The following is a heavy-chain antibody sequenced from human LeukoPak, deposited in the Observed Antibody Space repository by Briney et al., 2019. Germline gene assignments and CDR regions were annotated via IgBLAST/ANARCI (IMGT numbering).Heavy chain of an antibody. D-gene: IGHD6-19*01. Sequence: PSETLSLTCAVYGGSFSGYYWSWIRQPPGKGLEWIGEINHSGSTNYNPSLKSRVTISVDTSKNQFSLKLSSVTAADTAVYYCARGSGVAGTDYWGQGTLVTVSS. CDR2: INHSGST. CDR1: GGSFSGYY. V-gene: IGHV4-34*01. J-gene: IGHJ4*02. CDR3: ARGSGVAGTDY.